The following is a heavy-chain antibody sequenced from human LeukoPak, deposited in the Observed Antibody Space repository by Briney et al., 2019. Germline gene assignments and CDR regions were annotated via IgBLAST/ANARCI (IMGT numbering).Heavy chain of an antibody. D-gene: IGHD6-19*01. J-gene: IGHJ4*02. V-gene: IGHV4-39*07. CDR1: DGSISTSDYY. CDR3: AASSGWYPVDY. Sequence: SETLSLTCTVSDGSISTSDYYWGWIRQPPGKGLEWIGSIYYSGSTYYNPSLRGRVTIFVDSSKNQFSLKLSSVTAADTAVYYCAASSGWYPVDYWGQGTLVTVSS. CDR2: IYYSGST.